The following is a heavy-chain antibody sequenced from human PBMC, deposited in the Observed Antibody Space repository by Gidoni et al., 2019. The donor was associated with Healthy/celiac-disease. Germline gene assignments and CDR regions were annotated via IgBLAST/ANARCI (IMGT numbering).Heavy chain of an antibody. CDR1: GYSFTSYW. D-gene: IGHD3-22*01. Sequence: EVQLVQSGAEVKKPGESLKISCKGSGYSFTSYWIGWVRQMPGKGLEWMGIIYPGDSDTRYSPSFQGQVTISADKSSSTAYLQWSSLKASDTAMYYCARHVPTYYYDSSGYYGDYYYYMDVWGKGTTVTVSS. J-gene: IGHJ6*03. V-gene: IGHV5-51*01. CDR2: IYPGDSDT. CDR3: ARHVPTYYYDSSGYYGDYYYYMDV.